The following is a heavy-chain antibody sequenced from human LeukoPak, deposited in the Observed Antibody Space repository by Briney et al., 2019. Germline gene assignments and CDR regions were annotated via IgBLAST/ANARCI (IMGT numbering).Heavy chain of an antibody. CDR2: IYYSGST. V-gene: IGHV4-39*01. CDR3: ARHPRGYSSSWYSGYYYYGMDV. D-gene: IGHD6-13*01. J-gene: IGHJ6*02. CDR1: GGSISSSSYY. Sequence: PSETLSLTCTVSGGSISSSSYYWGWMRQPPGKGLEWIGSIYYSGSTYYNPALQSRVTISVDTSKTQFSLKLSSVTAADTAVYYCARHPRGYSSSWYSGYYYYGMDVWGQGTTVTVSS.